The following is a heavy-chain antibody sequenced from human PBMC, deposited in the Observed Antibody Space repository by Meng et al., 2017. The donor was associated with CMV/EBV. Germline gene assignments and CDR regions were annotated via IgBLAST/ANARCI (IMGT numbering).Heavy chain of an antibody. CDR2: IIHILGIA. D-gene: IGHD2-2*01. J-gene: IGHJ4*02. V-gene: IGHV1-69*02. CDR3: ASRCSSTSCYHLDY. CDR1: EGTFSSYT. Sequence: SEGTFSSYTISWVGQDPGQGLEWMGRIIHILGIANYAQKFQGRVTITADKSTSTAYMELSSLRSEDTAVYYCASRCSSTSCYHLDYWGQGTLVTVSS.